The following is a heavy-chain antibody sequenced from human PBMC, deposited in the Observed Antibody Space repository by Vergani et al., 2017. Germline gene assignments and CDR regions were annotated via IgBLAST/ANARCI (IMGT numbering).Heavy chain of an antibody. CDR1: GDSVISTDYH. Sequence: QVQLQESGPGLVKPSETLSLTCTVSGDSVISTDYHWGWIRQPPGKGLEWIGSMDYSGSTSYNPSLESRISISFETPKNQFSLRLTSVTAADTAVYYCASKRGACRAAYCHSHDLWVPGTLVGVSS. J-gene: IGHJ4*02. D-gene: IGHD3/OR15-3a*01. CDR2: MDYSGST. CDR3: ASKRGACRAAYCHSHDL. V-gene: IGHV4-39*01.